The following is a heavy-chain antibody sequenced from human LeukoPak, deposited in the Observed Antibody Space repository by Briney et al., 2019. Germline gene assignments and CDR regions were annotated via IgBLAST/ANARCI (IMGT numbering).Heavy chain of an antibody. D-gene: IGHD3-10*01. CDR3: ARDHITPGLVVDS. V-gene: IGHV3-23*01. CDR2: ISGSGGSK. J-gene: IGHJ3*01. Sequence: PGRSLRLSCAASGFSFRTTCMSWVRHAPRKGLEYVSAISGSGGSKYYADSVKGRFTISGDNAKNSLYLQMNSLRAEDTALYYCARDHITPGLVVDSWGQGTKVTVSS. CDR1: GFSFRTTC.